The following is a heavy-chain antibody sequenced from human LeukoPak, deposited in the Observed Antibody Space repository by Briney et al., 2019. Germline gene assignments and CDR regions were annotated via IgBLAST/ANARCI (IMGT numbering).Heavy chain of an antibody. CDR2: IGLASGFT. J-gene: IGHJ4*02. CDR3: ARDHNWAFDY. Sequence: GGSLTLSCAASGFIFSSYSMNWVRQAPGRGLEWISYIGLASGFTSYADSVKSRFTISSDTARNSLYLHMHSLRAEDTAVYYCARDHNWAFDYWGQGALVTVSS. CDR1: GFIFSSYS. D-gene: IGHD1-20*01. V-gene: IGHV3-21*05.